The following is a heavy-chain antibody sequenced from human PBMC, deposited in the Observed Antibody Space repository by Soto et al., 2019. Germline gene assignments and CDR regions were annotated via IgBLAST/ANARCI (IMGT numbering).Heavy chain of an antibody. CDR2: IYYSGTT. CDR3: ARREIQGPIDY. D-gene: IGHD1-26*01. CDR1: GYSISSSNW. V-gene: IGHV4-28*01. J-gene: IGHJ4*02. Sequence: QVQLQESGPGLVKPSDTLSLTCAVSGYSISSSNWWDWIRQPPGKGLEWIGYIYYSGTTYYNPSLKSRSTMSVDTSKNQFSLKLTSVTAVDTAVYYCARREIQGPIDYWGQGTLVTVSS.